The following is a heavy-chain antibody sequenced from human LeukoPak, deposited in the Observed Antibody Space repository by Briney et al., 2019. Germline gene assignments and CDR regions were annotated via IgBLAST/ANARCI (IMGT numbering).Heavy chain of an antibody. CDR3: DYHGN. Sequence: PGGSLRLSCAASGFTFSSSEMNCMRQAPGKGLEWLSSISGSSTSIYYADSVKGRFTISRDNVKNLLYLQMNSLRDEDTAVYYCDYHGNWGQGTLVTVSS. CDR1: GFTFSSSE. V-gene: IGHV3-48*02. CDR2: ISGSSTSI. J-gene: IGHJ4*02. D-gene: IGHD3-10*01.